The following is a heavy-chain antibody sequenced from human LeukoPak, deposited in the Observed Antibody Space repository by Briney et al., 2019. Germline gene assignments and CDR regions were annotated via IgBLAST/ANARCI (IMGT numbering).Heavy chain of an antibody. CDR2: ISSSGGYT. J-gene: IGHJ4*02. CDR1: GFTFSNYA. D-gene: IGHD5-12*01. V-gene: IGHV3-23*01. Sequence: PGGSLRLSCAASGFTFSNYAMSWVRQTPGKGLEWVSAISSSGGYTYYADSVKGRFTVSRDNSKNTLYLQMNSLRAEDTAVYHCAKLQNVATKSDFWGQGTLVTVSS. CDR3: AKLQNVATKSDF.